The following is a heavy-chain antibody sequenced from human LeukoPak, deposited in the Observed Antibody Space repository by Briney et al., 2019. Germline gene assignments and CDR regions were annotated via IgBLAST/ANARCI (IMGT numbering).Heavy chain of an antibody. Sequence: PSEALSLTCIVSGGSISSSNYHWGWIRQPPGKGLEWIGTIYYSGTTYYNPSLESRVTIFEDTSKNQFSLMLTSVTAADTAVYYCARQISDYYYYYMDVWGKGTTVTVSS. CDR2: IYYSGTT. CDR1: GGSISSSNYH. D-gene: IGHD3-10*01. V-gene: IGHV4-39*01. J-gene: IGHJ6*03. CDR3: ARQISDYYYYYMDV.